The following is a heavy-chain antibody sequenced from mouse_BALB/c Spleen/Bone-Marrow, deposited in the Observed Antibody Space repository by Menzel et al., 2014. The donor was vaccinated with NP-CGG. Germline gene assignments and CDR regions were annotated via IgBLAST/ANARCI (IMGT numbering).Heavy chain of an antibody. CDR2: INNNGGST. Sequence: EVNVVESGGGLVQPGGSLKLSCVASGFTFSSYGMSWVRQTPDKRLELVATINNNGGSTYYPDSVKGQFTISRDNAKNALYLQMSSLKSEDTAMYYCARVYGWYFDVWGAGTTVTVSS. J-gene: IGHJ1*01. CDR1: GFTFSSYG. D-gene: IGHD1-1*01. V-gene: IGHV5-6-3*01. CDR3: ARVYGWYFDV.